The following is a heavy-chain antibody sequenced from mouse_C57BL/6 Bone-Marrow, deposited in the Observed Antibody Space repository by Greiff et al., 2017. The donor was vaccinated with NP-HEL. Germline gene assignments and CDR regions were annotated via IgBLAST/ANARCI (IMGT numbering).Heavy chain of an antibody. D-gene: IGHD2-5*01. CDR1: GFNIKDDY. CDR2: IDPENGDT. V-gene: IGHV14-4*01. J-gene: IGHJ3*01. CDR3: TTSNYWAWFAY. Sequence: EVQLQQSGAELVRPGASVKLSCTASGFNIKDDYMHWVKQRPEQGLEWLGWIDPENGDTEYASKFQGKATITADTSSNTAYLQLSSLTSEDTAVYYCTTSNYWAWFAYWGQGTLVTVSA.